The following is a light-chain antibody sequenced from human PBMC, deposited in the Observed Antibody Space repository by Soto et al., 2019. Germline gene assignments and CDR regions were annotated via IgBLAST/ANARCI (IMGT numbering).Light chain of an antibody. J-gene: IGLJ1*01. V-gene: IGLV1-47*02. Sequence: QSVLTQPPSVSAAPGQRVTISCSGTSTNIGDNYVSWYQQLPGTAPKLLIYSNNQRPSGVPDRFSGSKSGTSASLAISGLRSEDEADYYCAAWDDSLSVFGTGTKVTVL. CDR3: AAWDDSLSV. CDR2: SNN. CDR1: STNIGDNY.